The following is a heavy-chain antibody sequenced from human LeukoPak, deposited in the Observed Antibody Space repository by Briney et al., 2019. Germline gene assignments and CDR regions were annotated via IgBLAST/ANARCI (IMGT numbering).Heavy chain of an antibody. J-gene: IGHJ3*02. Sequence: SETLSLTCTVSGGSISSSSYYWGWIRQPPGKGLEWIGSIYYSGSTYYNPSLKSRVTISVDTSKNQFSLKLSSVTAADTAVYYCARVPGRYYYDSSGYLGGFDIWGQGTMVTVSS. V-gene: IGHV4-39*07. CDR2: IYYSGST. CDR1: GGSISSSSYY. CDR3: ARVPGRYYYDSSGYLGGFDI. D-gene: IGHD3-22*01.